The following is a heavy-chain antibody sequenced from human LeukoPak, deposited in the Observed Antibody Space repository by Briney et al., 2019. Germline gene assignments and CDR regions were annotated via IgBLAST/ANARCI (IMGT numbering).Heavy chain of an antibody. CDR1: GYTFTSYG. Sequence: ASVKVSCKASGYTFTSYGISWVRQTPGQGREWMGWISAYNGNTNYAQKLQGRVTMTTDTSTSTAYMELRSLRSDDTAVYYCARDRDGSPGFYAPMDVWGQGTTVTVSS. CDR3: ARDRDGSPGFYAPMDV. V-gene: IGHV1-18*01. J-gene: IGHJ6*02. CDR2: ISAYNGNT. D-gene: IGHD2/OR15-2a*01.